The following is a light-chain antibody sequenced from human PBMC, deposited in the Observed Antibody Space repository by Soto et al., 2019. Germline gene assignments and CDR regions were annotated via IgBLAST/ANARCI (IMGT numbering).Light chain of an antibody. V-gene: IGKV3-15*01. CDR2: GAS. Sequence: ETVMTQSPATLSVFPGDRATLSCRASQSVSGHLAWYQQKPGQAPRLLIYGASTRATGFPARFSGSGSGTEFTRTISSLQAEDFAIYDCQQYNNWPLTFGGGTKLEIK. J-gene: IGKJ4*01. CDR1: QSVSGH. CDR3: QQYNNWPLT.